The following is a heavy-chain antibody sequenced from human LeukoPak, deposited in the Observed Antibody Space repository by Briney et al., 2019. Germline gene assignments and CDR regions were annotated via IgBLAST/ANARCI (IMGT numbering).Heavy chain of an antibody. Sequence: ASVKVSCKASGYTFTSNYIHWVRQAPGQGLEWMGMIYPRDGSTSYAQKLQGRVTMTTDTSTSTAYMELRSLRSDDTAVYYCARGAPGYSSGWYDAPDNWFDPWGQGTLVTVSS. J-gene: IGHJ5*02. D-gene: IGHD6-19*01. CDR3: ARGAPGYSSGWYDAPDNWFDP. V-gene: IGHV1-46*01. CDR2: IYPRDGST. CDR1: GYTFTSNY.